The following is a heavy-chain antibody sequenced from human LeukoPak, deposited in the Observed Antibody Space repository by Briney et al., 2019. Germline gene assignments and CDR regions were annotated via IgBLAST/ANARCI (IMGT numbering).Heavy chain of an antibody. CDR3: ARRQYRSSWYYFDY. Sequence: GGSLRLSCAASGFSLSSYWMHWVRQAPGKGLVWVSRINSDGSTTNYADSVKGRFTISRDNAKNTLYLQMNSLRAEDTAVYYCARRQYRSSWYYFDYWGQGTLVTVSS. J-gene: IGHJ4*02. D-gene: IGHD6-13*01. V-gene: IGHV3-74*01. CDR1: GFSLSSYW. CDR2: INSDGSTT.